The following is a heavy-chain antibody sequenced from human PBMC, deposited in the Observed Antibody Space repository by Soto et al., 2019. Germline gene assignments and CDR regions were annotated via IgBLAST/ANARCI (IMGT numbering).Heavy chain of an antibody. V-gene: IGHV4-31*03. CDR1: GGSISSCGYY. D-gene: IGHD6-19*01. CDR3: ASTSGWRPPWGAFYI. J-gene: IGHJ3*02. CDR2: IYYSGST. Sequence: SETLSLTCTVSGGSISSCGYYWSWIRQHPGKGLEWIGYIYYSGSTYYNPSLKSRVTISVDTSKNQFSLKLSSVTAADTAVYYCASTSGWRPPWGAFYIWGQGTMVTVSS.